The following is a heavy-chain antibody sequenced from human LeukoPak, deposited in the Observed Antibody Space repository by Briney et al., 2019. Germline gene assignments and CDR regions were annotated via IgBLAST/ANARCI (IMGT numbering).Heavy chain of an antibody. J-gene: IGHJ4*02. CDR1: GGTFSSYA. V-gene: IGHV1-69*13. D-gene: IGHD6-13*01. CDR2: IIPIFGTA. Sequence: SVKVSCKGSGGTFSSYAISWVRQAPGQGLEWMGGIIPIFGTANYAQKFQGRVTITADESTSTAYMELSSLRSEDTAVYYCARDHGDWGGPSSSWGLDYWGQGTLVTVSS. CDR3: ARDHGDWGGPSSSWGLDY.